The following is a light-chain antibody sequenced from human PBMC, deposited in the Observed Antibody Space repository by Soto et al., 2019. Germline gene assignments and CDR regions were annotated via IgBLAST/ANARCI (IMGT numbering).Light chain of an antibody. Sequence: ETILAQSPATLSLSAGERATLSCRASKSVSTNLAWYQQKPGQAPRLLISGATIRATGTPDRFSGSGSGTELTLTISSLQSEVFAIYYCQQYNNWPPITFGQGTRLEMK. CDR1: KSVSTN. J-gene: IGKJ5*01. CDR3: QQYNNWPPIT. CDR2: GAT. V-gene: IGKV3-15*01.